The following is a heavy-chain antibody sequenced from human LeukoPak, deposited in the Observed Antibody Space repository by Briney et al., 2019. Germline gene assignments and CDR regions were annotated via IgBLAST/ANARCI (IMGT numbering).Heavy chain of an antibody. V-gene: IGHV1-46*01. Sequence: ASAKVSCKASGYTFTSYYMHWVRQAPGQGLEWMGIINPSGGSTSYAQKFQGRVTMTRDTSTSTVYVELSSLRSEDTAVYYCARVAVGATYFDYWGQGTLVTVSS. CDR3: ARVAVGATYFDY. CDR1: GYTFTSYY. CDR2: INPSGGST. D-gene: IGHD1-26*01. J-gene: IGHJ4*02.